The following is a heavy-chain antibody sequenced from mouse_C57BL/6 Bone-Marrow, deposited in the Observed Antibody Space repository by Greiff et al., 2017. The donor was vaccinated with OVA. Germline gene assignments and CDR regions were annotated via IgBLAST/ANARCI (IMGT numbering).Heavy chain of an antibody. V-gene: IGHV1-69*01. D-gene: IGHD4-1*01. CDR2: IDPSDSYT. CDR1: GYTFTSYW. CDR3: ARKGATGLYAMDY. Sequence: QVQLQQPGAELVMPGASVKLSCKASGYTFTSYWMHWVKQRPGQGLEWIGEIDPSDSYTNYNQKFKGKSTLTVDKSSSTAYMQLGSLTSEDSAVYYCARKGATGLYAMDYWGQGTSVTVSS. J-gene: IGHJ4*01.